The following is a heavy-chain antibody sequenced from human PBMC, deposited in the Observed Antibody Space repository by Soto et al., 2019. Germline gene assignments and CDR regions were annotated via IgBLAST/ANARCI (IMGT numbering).Heavy chain of an antibody. CDR1: GGSISSYY. D-gene: IGHD5-12*01. V-gene: IGHV4-59*08. Sequence: SETLSLTCTVSGGSISSYYWSWIRQPPGKGLEWIGYIYYSGSTNYNPSLKSRVTISVDTSKNQFSLKLSSVTAADTAVYYCARQGGYDGDYYYYYMDVWGKGTTVTVSS. CDR2: IYYSGST. CDR3: ARQGGYDGDYYYYYMDV. J-gene: IGHJ6*03.